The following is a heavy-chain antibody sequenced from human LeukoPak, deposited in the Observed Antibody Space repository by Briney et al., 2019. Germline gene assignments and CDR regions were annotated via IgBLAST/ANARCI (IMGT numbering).Heavy chain of an antibody. Sequence: KPSETLSLTCAVYGGSFSGCYWSWTRQPPGKGLEWIGEINHSGSTNYNPSLKSRVTISVDTSKNQFSLKLSSVTAADTAVYYCARGSSQQLVSPHFDYWGQGTLVTVSS. CDR1: GGSFSGCY. V-gene: IGHV4-34*01. CDR2: INHSGST. CDR3: ARGSSQQLVSPHFDY. D-gene: IGHD6-13*01. J-gene: IGHJ4*02.